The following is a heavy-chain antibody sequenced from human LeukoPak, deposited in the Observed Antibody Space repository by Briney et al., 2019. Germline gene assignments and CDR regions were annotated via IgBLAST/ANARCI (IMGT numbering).Heavy chain of an antibody. CDR2: LNPNSGGT. D-gene: IGHD6-13*01. CDR3: ARDIAAYFDY. V-gene: IGHV1-2*02. CDR1: GYTFSGFTGYY. Sequence: ASVKVSCKASGYTFSGFTGYYIHWVRQAPGQGLEWMGWLNPNSGGTNSAQKFQGRVTMTRDTSISTAYMELSRLRSDDTAVYYCARDIAAYFDYWGQGTLVTVSS. J-gene: IGHJ4*02.